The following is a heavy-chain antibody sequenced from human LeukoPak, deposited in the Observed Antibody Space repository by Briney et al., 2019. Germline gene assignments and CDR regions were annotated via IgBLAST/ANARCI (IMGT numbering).Heavy chain of an antibody. D-gene: IGHD4-17*01. CDR2: IWYDGRNK. V-gene: IGHV3-33*01. J-gene: IGHJ4*02. Sequence: PGGSLRLSCAAYGFTFSNYGMHWVRQAPGKGLGWEEVIWYDGRNKYYAESVKGRFTISRDNSQNTLYLEMESLRAEDTAVYFCAREVTTSREVTTFDNWGQGTRVTVSS. CDR3: AREVTTSREVTTFDN. CDR1: GFTFSNYG.